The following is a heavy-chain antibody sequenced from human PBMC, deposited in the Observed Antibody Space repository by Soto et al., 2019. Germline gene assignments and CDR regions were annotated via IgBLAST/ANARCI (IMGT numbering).Heavy chain of an antibody. J-gene: IGHJ4*02. CDR3: AKAVSGSIRYFDY. V-gene: IGHV3-23*01. Sequence: GGSLRLSCAASGFTFSNYAMTWVRQAPGKGLEWVSLITGSGVTTYYADSVKGRFTIARDNSKNTLYLQMNSLRAGDTAIYYCAKAVSGSIRYFDYWGQGTLVTVSS. D-gene: IGHD1-26*01. CDR1: GFTFSNYA. CDR2: ITGSGVTT.